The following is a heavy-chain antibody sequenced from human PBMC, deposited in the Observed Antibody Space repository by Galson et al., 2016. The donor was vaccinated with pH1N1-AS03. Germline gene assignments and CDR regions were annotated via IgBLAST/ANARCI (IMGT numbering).Heavy chain of an antibody. CDR2: IYHTGTS. J-gene: IGHJ4*02. V-gene: IGHV4-38-2*01. CDR1: GYSISTGYY. D-gene: IGHD3-16*01. Sequence: LSLTCDVSGYSISTGYYWGWIRQPPGKGLEWIGSIYHTGTSHYNPSVKSRVIISVDTSKNQFSLKLSSVSAADTAVDYCVRGGREIRSDAIFPGGADSWGRGTLVSVSS. CDR3: VRGGREIRSDAIFPGGADS.